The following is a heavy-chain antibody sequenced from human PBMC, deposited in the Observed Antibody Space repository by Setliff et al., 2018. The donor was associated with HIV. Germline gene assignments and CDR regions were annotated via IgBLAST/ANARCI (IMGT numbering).Heavy chain of an antibody. CDR2: IYTSGST. Sequence: SETLSLICTVSGGSISSYYWSWIRQPAGKGLEWIGRIYTSGSTNYNPSLKSRVTMSVDTSKNQFSLKLSSVTAADTAVYYCARGAMVRGVWYFDLWGRGTLVTVSS. CDR3: ARGAMVRGVWYFDL. J-gene: IGHJ2*01. CDR1: GGSISSYY. V-gene: IGHV4-4*07. D-gene: IGHD3-10*01.